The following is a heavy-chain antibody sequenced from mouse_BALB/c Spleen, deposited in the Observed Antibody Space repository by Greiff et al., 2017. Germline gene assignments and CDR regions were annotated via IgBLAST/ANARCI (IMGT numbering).Heavy chain of an antibody. Sequence: EVQLVESGGDLVKPGGSLKLSCAASGFTFSSYGMSWVRQTPDKRLEWVATISSGGSYTYYPDSVKGRFTISRDNAKNTLYLQMSSLKSEDTAMYYCARTARGTDAYWGQGTLVTVSA. D-gene: IGHD3-1*01. CDR2: ISSGGSYT. J-gene: IGHJ3*01. CDR1: GFTFSSYG. CDR3: ARTARGTDAY. V-gene: IGHV5-6*01.